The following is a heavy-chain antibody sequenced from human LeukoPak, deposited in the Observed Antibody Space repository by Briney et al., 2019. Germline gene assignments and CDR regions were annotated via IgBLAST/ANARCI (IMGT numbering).Heavy chain of an antibody. CDR1: GGTFSSYA. J-gene: IGHJ4*02. D-gene: IGHD6-19*01. Sequence: ASVKVSCKASGGTFSSYAISWVRQAPGQGLEWMGGIIPIFGTANYAQKFQGRVTITADKSTSTAYMELSSLRSEDTAVYYCARGPAVAGPFDYWGQGTLVTVSS. V-gene: IGHV1-69*06. CDR2: IIPIFGTA. CDR3: ARGPAVAGPFDY.